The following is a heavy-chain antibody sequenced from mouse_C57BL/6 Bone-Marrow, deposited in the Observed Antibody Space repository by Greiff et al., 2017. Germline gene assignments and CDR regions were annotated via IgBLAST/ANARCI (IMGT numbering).Heavy chain of an antibody. CDR3: ARHPSTTVVARDY. J-gene: IGHJ2*01. V-gene: IGHV1-9*01. CDR1: GYTFTGYW. D-gene: IGHD1-1*01. Sequence: VQLQQSGAELMKPGASVKLSCKATGYTFTGYWIEWVKQRPGHGLEWIGEILPGSGSTNYNEKFKGKATFTADTYSNTAYMQLSSLTTEDSAIYDCARHPSTTVVARDYWGQGTTLTVSS. CDR2: ILPGSGST.